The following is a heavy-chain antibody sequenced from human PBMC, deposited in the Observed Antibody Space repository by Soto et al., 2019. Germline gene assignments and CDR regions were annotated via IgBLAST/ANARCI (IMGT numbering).Heavy chain of an antibody. Sequence: QVQLVQSGAEVQKPGASVKVSCKASGYTFTGYYMHWVRQAPGQGLEWMGWINPNSGGTNYAQKFQGRVTMTRETAISTAYMELSRLRSDDTAVYYCARERDCSGGSCYSGYYYYGMDVWGQGTTVTVSS. CDR2: INPNSGGT. CDR1: GYTFTGYY. V-gene: IGHV1-2*02. J-gene: IGHJ6*02. D-gene: IGHD2-15*01. CDR3: ARERDCSGGSCYSGYYYYGMDV.